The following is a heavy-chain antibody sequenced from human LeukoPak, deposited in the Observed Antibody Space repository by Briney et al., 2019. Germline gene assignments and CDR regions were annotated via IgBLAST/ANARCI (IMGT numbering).Heavy chain of an antibody. J-gene: IGHJ3*02. CDR3: ARFGWYCSSTSCYEDAFDI. CDR1: GGSISSYY. CDR2: IYYSGST. V-gene: IGHV4-59*01. D-gene: IGHD2-2*01. Sequence: KASETLSLTCTVSGGSISSYYWSWIRQPPGKGLEWIGYIYYSGSTNYNPSLKSRVTISVDTSKNQFSLKLSSVTAADTAVYYCARFGWYCSSTSCYEDAFDIWGQGTMVTVSS.